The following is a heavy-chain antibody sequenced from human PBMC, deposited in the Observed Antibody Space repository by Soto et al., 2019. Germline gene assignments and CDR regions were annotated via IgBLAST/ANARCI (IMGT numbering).Heavy chain of an antibody. D-gene: IGHD3-10*01. J-gene: IGHJ4*02. CDR3: AIYSTYYNNWYSGIDD. CDR2: IIPIFGTA. V-gene: IGHV1-69*13. Sequence: SVKVSCKASGGTFSSYAISWVRQAPGQGLEWMGGIIPIFGTANYAQKFQGRVTITADESTSTAYMELSSLRSEDTAVYYCAIYSTYYNNWYSGIDDWGQGTLVTVSS. CDR1: GGTFSSYA.